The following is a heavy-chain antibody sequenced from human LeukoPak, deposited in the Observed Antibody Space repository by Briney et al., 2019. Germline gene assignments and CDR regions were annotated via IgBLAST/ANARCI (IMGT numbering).Heavy chain of an antibody. CDR2: ISESGDKT. CDR3: ARGILIDY. CDR1: GFPFSNYA. J-gene: IGHJ4*02. Sequence: GGSLRLSCAASGFPFSNYAMNWVRQAPGKGLEWVSSISESGDKTDYADSVRGRFTISRDNSQNTLYLQMNSLRVEDTALYYCARGILIDYWGQGTLVTVSS. V-gene: IGHV3-23*01. D-gene: IGHD5-18*01.